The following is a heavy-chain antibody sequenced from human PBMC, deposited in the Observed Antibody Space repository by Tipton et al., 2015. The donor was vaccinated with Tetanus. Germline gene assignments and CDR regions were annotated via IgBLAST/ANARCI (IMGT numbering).Heavy chain of an antibody. CDR3: AKDMHSSGHGSDFDY. J-gene: IGHJ4*02. CDR1: GFTFDDYA. Sequence: SLRLSCAASGFTFDDYAMHWVRQAPGKGLEWVSGISWNSGSIGYADSVKGRFTISRDNAKNSLYLQMNSLRAEDTALYYCAKDMHSSGHGSDFDYWGQGTLVTVSS. CDR2: ISWNSGSI. D-gene: IGHD6-19*01. V-gene: IGHV3-9*01.